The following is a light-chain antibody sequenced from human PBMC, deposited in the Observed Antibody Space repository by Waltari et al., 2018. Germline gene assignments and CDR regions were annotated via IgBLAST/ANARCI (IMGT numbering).Light chain of an antibody. J-gene: IGKJ1*01. CDR2: AAS. V-gene: IGKV1-39*01. CDR1: QYISTY. Sequence: DFQMTQSPSSLSASVGDRVTITCRASQYISTYLNWYQQKPGKGPKLLIYAASTLQSGVPSRCSGSGSGTDFTFTISSLQIEDFATYYCQQSYDTPRTFGQGTKVEVK. CDR3: QQSYDTPRT.